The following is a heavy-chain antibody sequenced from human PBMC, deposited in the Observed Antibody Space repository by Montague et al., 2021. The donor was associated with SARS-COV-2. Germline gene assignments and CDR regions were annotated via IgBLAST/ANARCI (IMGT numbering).Heavy chain of an antibody. CDR2: IYYSGXT. Sequence: SETLSLTYTVSGGSISSSSYYWGWIRQPPGKGLEWIGSIYYSGXTXYXXXXKXRVTTSVDTSKNQFSLKLSSVTAADTAVYYCARVGRQQLVRLSGMDVWGQGTTVTVSS. J-gene: IGHJ6*02. CDR3: ARVGRQQLVRLSGMDV. V-gene: IGHV4-39*07. CDR1: GGSISSSSYY. D-gene: IGHD6-13*01.